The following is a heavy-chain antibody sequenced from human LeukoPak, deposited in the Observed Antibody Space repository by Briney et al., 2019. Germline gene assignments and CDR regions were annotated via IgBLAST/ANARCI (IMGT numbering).Heavy chain of an antibody. CDR3: AKDLVLYYGSGGCFDY. V-gene: IGHV3-74*01. J-gene: IGHJ4*02. D-gene: IGHD3-10*01. CDR1: GFTFSRYW. Sequence: GGSLRLSCAASGFTFSRYWMHWVRQVPGKGLVWVARIDAVGISTTYADSVKGRFTISRDNAKNSLYLQMNSLRAEDTALYYCAKDLVLYYGSGGCFDYWGQGTLVTVSS. CDR2: IDAVGIST.